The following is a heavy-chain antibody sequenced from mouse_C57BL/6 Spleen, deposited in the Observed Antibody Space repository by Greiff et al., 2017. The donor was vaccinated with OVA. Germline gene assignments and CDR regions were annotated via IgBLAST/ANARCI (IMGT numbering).Heavy chain of an antibody. CDR3: ARHEEAYYSNYVAMDY. J-gene: IGHJ4*01. CDR1: GYTFTEYT. D-gene: IGHD2-5*01. V-gene: IGHV1-62-2*01. Sequence: QVQLQQSGAELVKPGASVKLSCKASGYTFTEYTIHWVKQRSGQGLEWIGWFYPGSGSIKYNEKFKDKATLTADKSSSTVYMELSILTSEDSAVYFCARHEEAYYSNYVAMDYWGQGTSVTGSS. CDR2: FYPGSGSI.